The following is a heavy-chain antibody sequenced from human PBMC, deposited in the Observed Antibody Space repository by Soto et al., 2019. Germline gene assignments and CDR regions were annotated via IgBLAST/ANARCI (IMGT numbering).Heavy chain of an antibody. D-gene: IGHD2-8*01. CDR3: ARINGNFDY. V-gene: IGHV3-48*02. CDR1: GFTFSSYS. J-gene: IGHJ4*02. CDR2: ISSSSTI. Sequence: GGSLRLSCAASGFTFSSYSMHWVRQAPGKGLEWVSYISSSSTIYYADSVKGRFTISRDNAKNSLYLQMNSLRDEDTAVYYCARINGNFDYWGQGTLVTVSS.